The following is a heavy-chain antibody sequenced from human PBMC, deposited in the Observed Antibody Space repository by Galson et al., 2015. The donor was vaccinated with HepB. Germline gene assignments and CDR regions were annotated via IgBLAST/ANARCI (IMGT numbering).Heavy chain of an antibody. Sequence: SVKVSCKASGYIFSDYDIHWVRQAPGQGLEWMGRINPNNDDRNLKQKFQGRVTMTTDTSVNIAHMELASLKTEDTAVYYCTRPSVYCSGGSCYRNSDYWGQGTLVTVSS. CDR1: GYIFSDYD. CDR3: TRPSVYCSGGSCYRNSDY. V-gene: IGHV1-2*02. D-gene: IGHD2-15*01. CDR2: INPNNDDR. J-gene: IGHJ4*02.